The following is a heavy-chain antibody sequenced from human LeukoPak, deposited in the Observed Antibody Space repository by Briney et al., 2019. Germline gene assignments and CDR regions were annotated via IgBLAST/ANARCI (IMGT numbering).Heavy chain of an antibody. CDR1: GFTFSSYA. D-gene: IGHD3-10*01. CDR2: ISYDGSNK. V-gene: IGHV3-30*04. Sequence: GRSLRLSCAASGFTFSSYAMHWVRQAPGKGLEWVAVISYDGSNKYYADSVKGRFTISRDNSKNTLYLQMNSLRAEDTAVYYCAKVTGEPYGSGSYYPDYWGQGTLVTVSS. J-gene: IGHJ4*02. CDR3: AKVTGEPYGSGSYYPDY.